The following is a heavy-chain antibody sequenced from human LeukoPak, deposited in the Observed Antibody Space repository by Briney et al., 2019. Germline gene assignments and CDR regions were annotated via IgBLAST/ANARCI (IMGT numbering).Heavy chain of an antibody. CDR2: INPNSGGT. CDR1: GYTFTDQY. J-gene: IGHJ4*02. Sequence: ASVKVSCTTSGYTFTDQYLHWVRQAPGQGLEWMGWINPNSGGTNYAQSFQGRVTMTRDTSISTAFMELSGLRSDDTAVYYCASGSGTYSPDYWGQGTLVTVSS. D-gene: IGHD3-10*01. V-gene: IGHV1-2*02. CDR3: ASGSGTYSPDY.